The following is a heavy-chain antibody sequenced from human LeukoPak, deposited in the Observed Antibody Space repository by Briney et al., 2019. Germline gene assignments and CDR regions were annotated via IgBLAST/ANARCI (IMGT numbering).Heavy chain of an antibody. CDR2: TSGSST. CDR1: GFTFSSYA. V-gene: IGHV3-23*01. CDR3: ARPKYSSGPIDY. Sequence: GGSLRLSCAASGFTFSSYAMSWVRQAPGKGLEWVSATSGSSTYYADSVRGRFTISRDNSKNTLSLQMNSLRAEDTAVYYCARPKYSSGPIDYWGQGTLVTVSS. J-gene: IGHJ4*02. D-gene: IGHD6-19*01.